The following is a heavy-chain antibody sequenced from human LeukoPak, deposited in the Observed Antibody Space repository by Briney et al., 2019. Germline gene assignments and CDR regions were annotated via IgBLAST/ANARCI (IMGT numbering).Heavy chain of an antibody. CDR1: GASISTYY. V-gene: IGHV4-4*07. Sequence: SETLSPTCTVSGASISTYYWCWIRQPAGEGLEWIWRIYTSGSTDYNPSLKRRRTISVDNSKNQLPLKLSFVTDAATAVYYWAREVVPGVISPVRFDPWGQGTLVTVSS. J-gene: IGHJ5*02. CDR2: IYTSGST. D-gene: IGHD2-2*01. CDR3: AREVVPGVISPVRFDP.